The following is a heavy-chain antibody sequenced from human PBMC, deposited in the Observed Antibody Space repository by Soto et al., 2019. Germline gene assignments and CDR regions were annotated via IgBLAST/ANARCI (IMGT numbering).Heavy chain of an antibody. CDR1: GGSISSGLHY. D-gene: IGHD3-10*01. CDR3: ARHSAVYYYYGMDF. V-gene: IGHV4-31*03. J-gene: IGHJ6*02. Sequence: SETLSLTCTVSGGSISSGLHYWSWIRQRPGKGLEWIAYIYNTGSTYYNPSLKSRITISVDTSNNQFSLKMSSVTAADTAVYYWARHSAVYYYYGMDFWAQGTTVTVSS. CDR2: IYNTGST.